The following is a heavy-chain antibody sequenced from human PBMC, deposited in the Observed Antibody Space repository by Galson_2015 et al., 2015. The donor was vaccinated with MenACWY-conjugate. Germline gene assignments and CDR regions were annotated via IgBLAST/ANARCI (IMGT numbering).Heavy chain of an antibody. Sequence: SVKVSCKASGYSVTSHYIHWVRQAPGQGLEWMGLINPNGGITIYAQKFQGRVTVARDTSTSTVFLELSSLTSDDTAVYYCARDGFFYCGLKPCHSSDAFDVWGQGTMVTVSS. D-gene: IGHD2-21*01. CDR2: INPNGGIT. CDR1: GYSVTSHY. J-gene: IGHJ3*01. V-gene: IGHV1-46*01. CDR3: ARDGFFYCGLKPCHSSDAFDV.